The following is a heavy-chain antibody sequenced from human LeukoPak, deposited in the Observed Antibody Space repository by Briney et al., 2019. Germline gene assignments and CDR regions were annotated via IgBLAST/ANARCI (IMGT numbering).Heavy chain of an antibody. V-gene: IGHV4-4*07. CDR1: AGFIISYY. CDR3: ARDFEY. CDR2: ICTSGTT. J-gene: IGHJ4*02. Sequence: SETLSLTCTVSAGFIISYYWSWIRQPAGKGLEWIGRICTSGTTNYNPSLKSRLTMSIDTSKNQFSLQLTSVNAADTAVYYCARDFEYWGQGILVTVSS.